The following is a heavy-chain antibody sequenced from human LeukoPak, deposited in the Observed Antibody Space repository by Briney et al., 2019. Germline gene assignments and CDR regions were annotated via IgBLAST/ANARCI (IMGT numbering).Heavy chain of an antibody. CDR2: IKQDGGEK. V-gene: IGHV3-7*01. D-gene: IGHD4-17*01. CDR1: EFTFSSYW. CDR3: ARVGARQILEY. Sequence: GGSLRLSRAASEFTFSSYWMSWVRQAPGKGLEWVANIKQDGGEKYYLDSVKGRFTVSRDNAKNSLYLQMSSLRAEDTAVYYCARVGARQILEYWGQGTLATVSS. J-gene: IGHJ4*02.